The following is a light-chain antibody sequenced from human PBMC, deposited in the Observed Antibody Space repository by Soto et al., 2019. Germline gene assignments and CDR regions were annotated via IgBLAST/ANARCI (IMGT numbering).Light chain of an antibody. CDR2: AAS. CDR3: QQYYTYWHM. Sequence: DIQMTQSPSSVSASVGDRVTITCRASQGISSRLAWYQQKPGKAPKLLIYAASSLQSGVPSRFSGSGSGTEFTLTISSLQPDDFATYYCQQYYTYWHMFGQGTRLEIK. J-gene: IGKJ5*01. CDR1: QGISSR. V-gene: IGKV1-12*01.